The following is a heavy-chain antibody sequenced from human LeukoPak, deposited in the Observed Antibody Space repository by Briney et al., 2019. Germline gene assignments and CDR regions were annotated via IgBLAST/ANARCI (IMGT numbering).Heavy chain of an antibody. J-gene: IGHJ4*02. CDR3: ARHGTLDY. D-gene: IGHD1-26*01. Sequence: SETLSLTCTVAGSSINNYYWSWIRQPPAKGLNFLGYIDHSGNTNYNPSLKSRVTMSVDTSKNQFSLKLSSVTAADTAVYYCARHGTLDYWGQGTLVTVSS. CDR2: IDHSGNT. CDR1: GSSINNYY. V-gene: IGHV4-59*08.